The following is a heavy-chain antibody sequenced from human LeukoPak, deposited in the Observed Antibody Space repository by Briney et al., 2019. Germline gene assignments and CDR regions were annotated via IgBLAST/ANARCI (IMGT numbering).Heavy chain of an antibody. J-gene: IGHJ4*02. V-gene: IGHV4-34*01. D-gene: IGHD3-3*01. CDR2: INHSGST. CDR3: RTIFGVVINRDY. Sequence: SETLSLTCAVYGGSFSGYSWHWIRQPPGKGLEWIGEINHSGSTNYNPSLKSRVTISVDTSKNQISLKLSSVTAADTAVYYCRTIFGVVINRDYWGQGTLVTVSS. CDR1: GGSFSGYS.